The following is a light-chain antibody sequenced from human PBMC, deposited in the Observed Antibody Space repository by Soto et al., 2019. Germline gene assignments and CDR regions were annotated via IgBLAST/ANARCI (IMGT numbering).Light chain of an antibody. CDR1: QSVSSSY. CDR3: QQYGSSPPNT. J-gene: IGKJ5*01. V-gene: IGKV3-20*01. Sequence: EIVLTQSPVTLSMSPGARATLSCSAIQSVSSSYLAWYQQKPSQAPRLLIYGASSRATGIPDRFSGSGSGTDFTLTISRLEPEDFAVYYCQQYGSSPPNTFGQGTRLEIK. CDR2: GAS.